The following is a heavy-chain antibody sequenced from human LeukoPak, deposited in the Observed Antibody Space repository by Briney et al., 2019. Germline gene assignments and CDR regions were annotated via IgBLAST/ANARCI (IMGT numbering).Heavy chain of an antibody. D-gene: IGHD4-11*01. V-gene: IGHV4-61*02. J-gene: IGHJ6*03. Sequence: PSETLSLTCTVSGDSISNNGHYWSWLRQPAGKGLEWIGRIYISGTTNYNPSLKNRVIISADTSKNQLSLKLTSVTAADTAVYYCAREPLLYSNYYYYDMDVWGKGTTVTVSS. CDR1: GDSISNNGHY. CDR3: AREPLLYSNYYYYDMDV. CDR2: IYISGTT.